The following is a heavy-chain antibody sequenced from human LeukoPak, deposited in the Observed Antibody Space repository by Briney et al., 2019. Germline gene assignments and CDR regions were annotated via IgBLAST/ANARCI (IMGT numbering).Heavy chain of an antibody. Sequence: GGSLRLSCAASGFTFSSYWMSWVRQAPGKGLEWVANIKQDGSEKYYVDSVKGRFTISRDNAKNSLYLQMNSLRAEDTAVYYCARDPQYQLLYGAFDIWGQGTTVTVSS. CDR2: IKQDGSEK. CDR3: ARDPQYQLLYGAFDI. CDR1: GFTFSSYW. J-gene: IGHJ3*02. V-gene: IGHV3-7*01. D-gene: IGHD2-2*02.